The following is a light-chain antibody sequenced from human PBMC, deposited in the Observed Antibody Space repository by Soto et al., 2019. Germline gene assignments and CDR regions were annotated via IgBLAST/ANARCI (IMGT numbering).Light chain of an antibody. CDR3: QSSDSSLRGSVV. J-gene: IGLJ2*01. Sequence: QPVLTQPPSVSGAPGQRVTISCTGSSSNIGAGYDVHWYEQLPGTAPKLLIYRHTNRPSGVPDRFSGSKSATTASLAIAGLQADDEADHHCQSSDSSLRGSVVFGGGTKVTVL. CDR2: RHT. V-gene: IGLV1-40*01. CDR1: SSNIGAGYD.